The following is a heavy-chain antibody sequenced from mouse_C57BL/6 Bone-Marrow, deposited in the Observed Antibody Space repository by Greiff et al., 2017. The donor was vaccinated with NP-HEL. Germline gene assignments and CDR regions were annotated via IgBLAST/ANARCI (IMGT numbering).Heavy chain of an antibody. J-gene: IGHJ1*03. CDR2: INPSTGGT. CDR3: ARNYYGSSHWYFDV. CDR1: GYSFTGYY. Sequence: VQLQQSGPELVKPGASVKISCKASGYSFTGYYMNWVKQSPEKSLEWIGEINPSTGGTTYNQKFKAKATLTVDKSSSTAYMQLKSLTSEDSAVYYCARNYYGSSHWYFDVWGTGTTVTVSS. D-gene: IGHD1-1*01. V-gene: IGHV1-42*01.